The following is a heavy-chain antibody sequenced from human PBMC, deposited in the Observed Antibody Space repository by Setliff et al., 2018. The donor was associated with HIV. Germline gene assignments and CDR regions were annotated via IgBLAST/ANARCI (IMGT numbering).Heavy chain of an antibody. Sequence: ASVKVSCKVSGYTLKELSIHWVRQAPGEGLEWMGGFDSEDGKRIYAQKFQGRVTMTEDTSTDTAYMELSSLRSEDTAVYYCAKISVYVSSGYLAYYFDDWGQGTLVTVSS. J-gene: IGHJ4*02. CDR2: FDSEDGKR. D-gene: IGHD3-22*01. V-gene: IGHV1-24*01. CDR3: AKISVYVSSGYLAYYFDD. CDR1: GYTLKELS.